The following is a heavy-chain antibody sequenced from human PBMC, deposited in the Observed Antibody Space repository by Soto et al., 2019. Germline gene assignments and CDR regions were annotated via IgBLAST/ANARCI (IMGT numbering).Heavy chain of an antibody. J-gene: IGHJ4*02. V-gene: IGHV1-8*01. CDR3: ARGVSAGVEY. CDR2: MQPSTGRT. CDR1: GYSFTSLD. Sequence: GASVKVSCKASGYSFTSLDINWVRQTAVQVLEWMVCMQPSTGRTGYAQKFQGRVTMTRDTSINTAYMELTTLTSDDTAFYYCARGVSAGVEYWGKGKLVTVSS. D-gene: IGHD1-26*01.